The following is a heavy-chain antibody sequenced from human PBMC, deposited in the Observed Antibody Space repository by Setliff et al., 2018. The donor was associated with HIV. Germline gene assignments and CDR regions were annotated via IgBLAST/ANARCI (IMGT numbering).Heavy chain of an antibody. V-gene: IGHV1-18*01. D-gene: IGHD3-22*01. CDR3: ARQHYFDSGGLGAFDI. CDR1: GYTFSTYG. J-gene: IGHJ3*02. CDR2: ISTYNDNT. Sequence: GPSVKVSCKASGYTFSTYGINWVRQVPGQGLEWMGWISTYNDNTNYAQKLQGRVTMTTDTSTSTAYMELRSLRSDDTAAYYCARQHYFDSGGLGAFDIWGQGTMVTVSS.